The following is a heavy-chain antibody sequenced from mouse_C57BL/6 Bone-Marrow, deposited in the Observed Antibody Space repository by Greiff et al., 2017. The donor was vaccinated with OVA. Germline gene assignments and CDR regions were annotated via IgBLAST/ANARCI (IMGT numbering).Heavy chain of an antibody. Sequence: VQLQQSGPELVKPGASVKISCKASGYAFSSSWMNWVKQRPGKGLEWIGRIYPGDGDPNYNGKFKGKATLTAAKSSSTAYMQLSSLTSEDSAVYFCARHEDGYYASYFDYWGQGTTLTVSS. CDR1: GYAFSSSW. CDR3: ARHEDGYYASYFDY. CDR2: IYPGDGDP. J-gene: IGHJ2*01. V-gene: IGHV1-82*01. D-gene: IGHD2-3*01.